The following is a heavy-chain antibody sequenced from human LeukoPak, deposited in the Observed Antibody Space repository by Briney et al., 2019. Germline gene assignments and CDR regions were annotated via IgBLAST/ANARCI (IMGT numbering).Heavy chain of an antibody. CDR3: ARVDDYGDYPSYYFDY. D-gene: IGHD4-17*01. J-gene: IGHJ4*02. CDR1: GYTFTGYY. CDR2: INPNSGGT. V-gene: IGHV1-2*02. Sequence: ASVKLSCKASGYTFTGYYMHWVRQAPGQGLEWMGWINPNSGGTNYAQKFQGRVTMTRDTSISTAYMELSRLRSDDTAVYYCARVDDYGDYPSYYFDYWGQGTLVTVSS.